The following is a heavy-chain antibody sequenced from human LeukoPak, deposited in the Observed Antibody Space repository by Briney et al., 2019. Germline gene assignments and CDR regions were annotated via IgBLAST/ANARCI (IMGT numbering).Heavy chain of an antibody. CDR1: GFTFDDYA. J-gene: IGHJ3*02. Sequence: GGSLRLSCAASGFTFDDYAMHWVRQAPGKGLEWVSGISWNSGSIGYADSVKGRFTISRDNPKNSLYLQMNSLRAEDTALYYCAKETNAFDIWGQGTMVTVSS. V-gene: IGHV3-9*01. CDR2: ISWNSGSI. CDR3: AKETNAFDI. D-gene: IGHD2-8*01.